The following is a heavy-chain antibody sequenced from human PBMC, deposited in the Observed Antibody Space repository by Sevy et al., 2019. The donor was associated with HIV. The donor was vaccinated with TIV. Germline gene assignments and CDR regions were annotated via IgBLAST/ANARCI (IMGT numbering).Heavy chain of an antibody. J-gene: IGHJ4*02. Sequence: GGSLRLSCAASGFTFSTYWMTWVRQAPGKGLEWVANIKQDGTDTNYVDSVRGRFTISRDNARNLLYLHMNSLGAEDTAVYFCASALADWGSFHYSSWGRGVLVTVSS. CDR2: IKQDGTDT. D-gene: IGHD3-16*01. V-gene: IGHV3-7*01. CDR1: GFTFSTYW. CDR3: ASALADWGSFHYSS.